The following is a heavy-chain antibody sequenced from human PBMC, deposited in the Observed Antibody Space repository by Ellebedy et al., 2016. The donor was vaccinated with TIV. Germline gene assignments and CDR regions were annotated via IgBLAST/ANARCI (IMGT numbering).Heavy chain of an antibody. J-gene: IGHJ6*02. CDR1: GFSFSWHW. V-gene: IGHV3-74*01. CDR3: ASSGAYYYGSGSYPSFGYYYYYGMDV. CDR2: INNDGTAT. Sequence: GESLKISXAASGFSFSWHWMHWVRQAPGKGLVWVSRINNDGTATTYADSVKGRFTISRDNAKNSLFLQMNSLRDEDTAVYYCASSGAYYYGSGSYPSFGYYYYYGMDVWGQGTTVTVSS. D-gene: IGHD3-10*01.